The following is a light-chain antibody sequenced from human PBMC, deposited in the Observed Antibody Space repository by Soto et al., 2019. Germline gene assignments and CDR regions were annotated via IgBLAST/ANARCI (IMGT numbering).Light chain of an antibody. Sequence: EIVMTQSPATLSVSPGERATLSCRASQSVGTNLAWYQQKPGQAPRLLIHGASTRATGIPARFSGSGSGTDFSLTISGLQTEDFAIYYCQQYNKWPPWTFGQGTKVDIK. V-gene: IGKV3-15*01. J-gene: IGKJ1*01. CDR1: QSVGTN. CDR3: QQYNKWPPWT. CDR2: GAS.